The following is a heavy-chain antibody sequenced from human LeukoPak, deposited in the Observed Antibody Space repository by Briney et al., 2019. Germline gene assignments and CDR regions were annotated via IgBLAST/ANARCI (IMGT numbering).Heavy chain of an antibody. D-gene: IGHD3-3*01. CDR2: IYYSGST. V-gene: IGHV4-59*01. CDR3: ARVDHDFWSDYYRFDY. Sequence: SETLSLTCTVSGGSISSYYWSWIRQPPGKGLEWIGYIYYSGSTNYNPSLKSRVTISVDTSKNQFSLKLSSVTAADAAVYYCARVDHDFWSDYYRFDYWGQGTLVTVSS. J-gene: IGHJ4*02. CDR1: GGSISSYY.